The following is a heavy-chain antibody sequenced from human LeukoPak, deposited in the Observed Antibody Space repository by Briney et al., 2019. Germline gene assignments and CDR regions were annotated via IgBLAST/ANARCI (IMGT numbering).Heavy chain of an antibody. D-gene: IGHD2-8*01. CDR1: GFTFSSYA. Sequence: GGSLRLSCAASGFTFSSYAMHWVRQAPGKGLEYVSAISSNGGSTYYANSVKGRFTISRDNSKNTLYLQMGSLRAEDMAVYYCAREIVYPADTDPNGGYYYGMDVWGQGTTVTVSS. V-gene: IGHV3-64*01. J-gene: IGHJ6*02. CDR2: ISSNGGST. CDR3: AREIVYPADTDPNGGYYYGMDV.